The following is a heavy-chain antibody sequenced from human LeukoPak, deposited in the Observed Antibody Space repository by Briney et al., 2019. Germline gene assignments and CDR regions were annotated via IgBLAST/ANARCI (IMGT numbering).Heavy chain of an antibody. Sequence: SETLSLTCTVSGGSGSSDSWSWIRQPPGKGLEWIGSIYYSGSTYYNPSLKSRVTISVDTSKNQFSLKLSSVTAADTAVYYCARPNYENYYYMDVWGKGTTVTVSS. D-gene: IGHD4/OR15-4a*01. V-gene: IGHV4-59*05. CDR1: GGSGSSDS. CDR3: ARPNYENYYYMDV. CDR2: IYYSGST. J-gene: IGHJ6*03.